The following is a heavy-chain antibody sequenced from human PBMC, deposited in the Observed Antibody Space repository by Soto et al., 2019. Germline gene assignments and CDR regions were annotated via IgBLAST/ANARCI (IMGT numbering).Heavy chain of an antibody. D-gene: IGHD3-9*01. J-gene: IGHJ6*02. Sequence: PSETLSLTCAVSGGSISSSNWWCWVRQPPGKGLEWIGEIYHSGSTNYNPSLKSRVTISVDKSKNQFSLKLSSVTAADTAVYYCARERRRYDILTGYVYGMDVWGQGTTVTVSS. V-gene: IGHV4-4*02. CDR2: IYHSGST. CDR3: ARERRRYDILTGYVYGMDV. CDR1: GGSISSSNW.